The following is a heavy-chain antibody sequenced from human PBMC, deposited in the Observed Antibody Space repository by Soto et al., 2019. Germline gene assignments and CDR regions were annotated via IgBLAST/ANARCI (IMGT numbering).Heavy chain of an antibody. J-gene: IGHJ6*02. CDR2: IDPSDSYT. D-gene: IGHD1-26*01. CDR1: GYSFTSYW. Sequence: GESLKISCKGSGYSFTSYWISWVRQMPGKGLEWMGRIDPSDSYTNYSPSFQGHVTISADKSISTAYLQWSSLKASDTAMYYCARPSELLFPNYGMGVWCQATMVTVSS. V-gene: IGHV5-10-1*01. CDR3: ARPSELLFPNYGMGV.